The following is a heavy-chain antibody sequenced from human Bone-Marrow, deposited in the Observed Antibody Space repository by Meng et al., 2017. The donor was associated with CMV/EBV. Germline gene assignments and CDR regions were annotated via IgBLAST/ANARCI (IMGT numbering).Heavy chain of an antibody. V-gene: IGHV6-1*01. CDR3: ARGDVVVPAAILGMDYYYYYGMDV. J-gene: IGHJ6*02. CDR1: GDSVSSNSAA. CDR2: TYYRSKWYN. Sequence: SCAISGDSVSSNSAAWNWIRQSPSRGLEWLGRTYYRSKWYNDYAVSVKSRITINPDTSKNQFSLQLNSVTPEDTAVYYCARGDVVVPAAILGMDYYYYYGMDVWGQGTTVTVSS. D-gene: IGHD2-2*02.